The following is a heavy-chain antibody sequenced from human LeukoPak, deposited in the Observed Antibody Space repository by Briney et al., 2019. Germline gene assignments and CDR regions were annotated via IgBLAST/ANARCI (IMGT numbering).Heavy chain of an antibody. CDR3: ARESSGSKNWFDP. V-gene: IGHV4-38-2*02. Sequence: NPSETLSLTCTVSGYSISSGFYWGWIRQPPGKGLEWIGSIYHSGSTYYNPSLKSRVTISVDTSKNQFSLKLSSVTAADTAVYYCARESSGSKNWFDPWGQGTLVTVSS. D-gene: IGHD6-19*01. CDR2: IYHSGST. J-gene: IGHJ5*02. CDR1: GYSISSGFY.